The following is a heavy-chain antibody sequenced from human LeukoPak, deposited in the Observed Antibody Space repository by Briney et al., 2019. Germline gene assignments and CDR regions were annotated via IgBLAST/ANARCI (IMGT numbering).Heavy chain of an antibody. V-gene: IGHV3-30*03. CDR3: TSWGDTTAEYFQR. CDR2: ISYDGSNK. J-gene: IGHJ1*01. Sequence: GRSLRRSCAASGFTFSSYGMHWVRQAPGEGLEWVAVISYDGSNKYYADSVKGRFTISRDNSKNTLYLQMNSLRVEDTAVYYCTSWGDTTAEYFQRWGQGTLVTVSS. D-gene: IGHD2-21*02. CDR1: GFTFSSYG.